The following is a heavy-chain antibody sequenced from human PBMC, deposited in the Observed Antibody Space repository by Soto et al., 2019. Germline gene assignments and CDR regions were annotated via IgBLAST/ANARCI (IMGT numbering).Heavy chain of an antibody. CDR1: GFTFSSYD. CDR2: ISSNGGIT. D-gene: IGHD3-16*01. J-gene: IGHJ4*02. Sequence: EVQLVESGGGLVPPGGSLRLSCAASGFTFSSYDMHWVRQAPGKGLEYISAISSNGGITYYANSVKGRFTISRDNSKNMMYLQMGSLRAEDMSVYYCVRDTSFDYWGQGTLVTVSS. CDR3: VRDTSFDY. V-gene: IGHV3-64*01.